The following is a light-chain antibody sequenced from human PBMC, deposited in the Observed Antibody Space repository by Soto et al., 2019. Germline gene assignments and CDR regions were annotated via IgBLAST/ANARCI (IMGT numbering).Light chain of an antibody. V-gene: IGLV1-51*01. CDR3: GTWDGSQAGLYV. J-gene: IGLJ1*01. Sequence: QPVLTQPPSVSAAAGQNVTISCSGGSSDIGNNYVSWYQHLPRAAPKLIIYANKKRPSGIPDRFSGTKSGTSATLGITGLQIGDEADYYCGTWDGSQAGLYVFGSGTKLTVL. CDR2: ANK. CDR1: SSDIGNNY.